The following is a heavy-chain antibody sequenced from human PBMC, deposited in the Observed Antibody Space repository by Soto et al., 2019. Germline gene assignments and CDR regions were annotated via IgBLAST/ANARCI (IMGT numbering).Heavy chain of an antibody. D-gene: IGHD1-26*01. CDR2: ISSSSSTI. Sequence: EVQLVESGGGLVQPGGSLRLSCAASGFTFSNSGMNWVRQAPGKGLAWVAYISSSSSTIRYADSVKGRFTISRDNAKNSLFLQRNSLRDEDTAVYYCARDRGGAGATDYWGQGTLVTVSS. V-gene: IGHV3-48*02. CDR3: ARDRGGAGATDY. J-gene: IGHJ4*02. CDR1: GFTFSNSG.